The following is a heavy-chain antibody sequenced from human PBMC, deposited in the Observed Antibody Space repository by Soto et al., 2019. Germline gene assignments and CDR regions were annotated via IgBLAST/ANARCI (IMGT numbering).Heavy chain of an antibody. CDR2: ISYDGSNK. CDR1: GFTFSSYA. V-gene: IGHV3-30-3*01. Sequence: QVQLVESGGGVVQPGRSLRLSCAASGFTFSSYAMHWVRQAPGKGLEWVAVISYDGSNKYYADSVKGRFTISRDNSKNMLYLQMNSLRAEDTAVYYCARDTAAAGMRWFDPWGQGTLVTVSS. J-gene: IGHJ5*02. CDR3: ARDTAAAGMRWFDP. D-gene: IGHD6-13*01.